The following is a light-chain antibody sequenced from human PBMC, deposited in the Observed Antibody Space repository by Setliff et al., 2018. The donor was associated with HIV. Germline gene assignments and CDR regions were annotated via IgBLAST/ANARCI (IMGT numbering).Light chain of an antibody. CDR2: YTSDSNK. CDR1: SGIDVDTYT. Sequence: QLVLTQPSSLSASPGASASLTCTLRSGIDVDTYTIYWFKQKSGSPPQYLLRYTSDSNKHQGSGVPSRFSGSKDASANAGILLISGLQSEDEADYYCMIWHSPAYVSGGGTKVTVL. V-gene: IGLV5-45*03. J-gene: IGLJ1*01. CDR3: MIWHSPAYV.